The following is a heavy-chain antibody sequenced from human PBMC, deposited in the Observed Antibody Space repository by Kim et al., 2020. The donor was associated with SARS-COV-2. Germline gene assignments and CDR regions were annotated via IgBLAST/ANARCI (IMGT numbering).Heavy chain of an antibody. D-gene: IGHD6-13*01. V-gene: IGHV3-30*04. Sequence: GGSLRLSCAASGFTFSSYAMHWVRQAPGKGLEWVAVISYDGSNKYYADSVKGRFTISRDNSKNTLYLQMNSLRAEDTAVYYCARDLPAAGPYYYGMDVWGQGTTVTVSS. CDR3: ARDLPAAGPYYYGMDV. CDR1: GFTFSSYA. J-gene: IGHJ6*02. CDR2: ISYDGSNK.